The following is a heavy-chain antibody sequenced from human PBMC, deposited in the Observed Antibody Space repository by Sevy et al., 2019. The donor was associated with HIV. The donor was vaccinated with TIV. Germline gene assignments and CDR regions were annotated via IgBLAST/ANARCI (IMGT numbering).Heavy chain of an antibody. CDR3: ARPTSGLSEYEPLDNARFYGMDV. D-gene: IGHD1-20*01. CDR1: GFTFRSYS. V-gene: IGHV3-21*01. Sequence: GGSLRLSCAASGFTFRSYSMNWVRQAPGRGLEWVSSITSCSSFIFYADSVKGRFTISRDNAKNSLFLQMNSLRAEDTAVYYCARPTSGLSEYEPLDNARFYGMDVWGQGTTVTVSS. J-gene: IGHJ6*02. CDR2: ITSCSSFI.